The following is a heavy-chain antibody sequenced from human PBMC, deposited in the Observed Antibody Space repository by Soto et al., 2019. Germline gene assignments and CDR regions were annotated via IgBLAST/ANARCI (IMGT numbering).Heavy chain of an antibody. D-gene: IGHD3-22*01. J-gene: IGHJ3*02. V-gene: IGHV1-69*08. CDR2: IIPILGIA. CDR1: GGTFSSYT. CDR3: ARDGMSSGYPDAFDI. Sequence: QVQLVQSGAEVKKPGSSVKVSCKASGGTFSSYTISWVRQAPGQGLEWMGRIIPILGIANYAQKFQGRVTITADKSTSTGYMELSSLRSEDTAVYYCARDGMSSGYPDAFDIWGQGTMVTVSS.